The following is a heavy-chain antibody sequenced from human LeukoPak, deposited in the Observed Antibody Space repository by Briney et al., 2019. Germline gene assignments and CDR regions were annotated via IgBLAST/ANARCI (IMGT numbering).Heavy chain of an antibody. CDR3: AKIDAY. CDR1: GFTFSRNW. CDR2: INSDGSIT. Sequence: GGSLRLSCAASGFTFSRNWMHWVRQAPGKGLVWVSRINSDGSITNYADSVKGRFTISRENAKNTLYLQMSSLRAEDTAVYYCAKIDAYWGQGTLVTVSS. V-gene: IGHV3-74*01. J-gene: IGHJ4*02.